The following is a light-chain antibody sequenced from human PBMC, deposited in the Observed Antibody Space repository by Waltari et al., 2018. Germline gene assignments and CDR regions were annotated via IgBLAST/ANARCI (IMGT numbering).Light chain of an antibody. V-gene: IGLV3-19*01. CDR3: SSRDSGGYV. J-gene: IGLJ1*01. Sequence: SSELTQDPAVSVALGQTVRITCQGDILRTYFASWYKQRPGQAPTLVMFGRNTRPSGIPDRFSGSTSVITASLTITGAQAEDEADYYCSSRDSGGYVFGPGTSVTVL. CDR1: ILRTYF. CDR2: GRN.